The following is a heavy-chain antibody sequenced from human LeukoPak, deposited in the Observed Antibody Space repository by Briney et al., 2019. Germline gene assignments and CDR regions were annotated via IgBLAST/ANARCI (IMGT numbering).Heavy chain of an antibody. CDR2: IYYSGST. Sequence: SETLSLTCTVSGGSISSSSYYWGWVRQPPGKGLEWIGSIYYSGSTYYNPSLKSRVTISVDTSKNQFSLKLSSVTAADTAVYYCAYNSGWYFDYWGQGTLVTVSS. J-gene: IGHJ4*02. CDR3: AYNSGWYFDY. V-gene: IGHV4-39*07. D-gene: IGHD6-19*01. CDR1: GGSISSSSYY.